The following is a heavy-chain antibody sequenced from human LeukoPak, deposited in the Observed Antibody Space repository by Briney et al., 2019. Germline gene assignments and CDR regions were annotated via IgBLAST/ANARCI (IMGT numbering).Heavy chain of an antibody. J-gene: IGHJ6*02. V-gene: IGHV1-3*01. CDR3: ARDLDSSREDV. Sequence: ASVKVSCKASGGTLSSYAISWVRQAPGQRLEWMGWINAGNGNTKYSQKFQGRVTITRDTSASTVYMELSSLRSEDTAVYYCARDLDSSREDVWGQGTTVTVSS. CDR2: INAGNGNT. CDR1: GGTLSSYA. D-gene: IGHD3-22*01.